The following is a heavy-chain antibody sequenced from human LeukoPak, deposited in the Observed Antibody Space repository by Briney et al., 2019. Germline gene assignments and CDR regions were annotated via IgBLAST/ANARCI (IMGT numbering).Heavy chain of an antibody. J-gene: IGHJ4*02. V-gene: IGHV3-23*01. CDR1: GFTFSSYA. Sequence: PGGSLRLSCAASGFTFSSYAMSWVRQAPGKGLGWVSAISGSGGSTYYADSVKGRFTISRDNSKNTLYLQMNSLRADDTAVYYCARIYPRLAAAGNWGQGTLVTVSS. CDR2: ISGSGGST. D-gene: IGHD6-13*01. CDR3: ARIYPRLAAAGN.